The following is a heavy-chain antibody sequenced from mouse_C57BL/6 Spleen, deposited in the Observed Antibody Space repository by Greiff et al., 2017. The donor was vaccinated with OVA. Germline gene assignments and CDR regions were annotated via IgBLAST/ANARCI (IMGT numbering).Heavy chain of an antibody. V-gene: IGHV3-6*01. CDR1: GYSITSGYY. CDR2: ISYDGSN. CDR3: ARETYGNYDY. J-gene: IGHJ2*01. Sequence: EVQLQQSGPGLVKPSQSLSLTCSVTGYSITSGYYWNWIRQFPGNKLEWMGYISYDGSNNYNPSPKNRIAITRDTSKNQFFLKLNSVTTEDTATYYCARETYGNYDYWGQGTTLTVSS. D-gene: IGHD2-1*01.